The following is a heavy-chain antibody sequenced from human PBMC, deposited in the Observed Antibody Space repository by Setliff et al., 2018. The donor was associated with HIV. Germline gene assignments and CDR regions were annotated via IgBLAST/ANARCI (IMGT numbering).Heavy chain of an antibody. CDR1: GYTFTGYY. CDR2: IKINSGGT. Sequence: ASVKVSCKASGYTFTGYYMHWVQQAPGQGLEWMGWIKINSGGTKFTQKFQGRVTMTRDTSLSTAYMELSRLRSDDTAVYYCVREGAGPTDDAFDIWGQGTMVTVSS. J-gene: IGHJ3*02. CDR3: VREGAGPTDDAFDI. V-gene: IGHV1-2*02. D-gene: IGHD4-17*01.